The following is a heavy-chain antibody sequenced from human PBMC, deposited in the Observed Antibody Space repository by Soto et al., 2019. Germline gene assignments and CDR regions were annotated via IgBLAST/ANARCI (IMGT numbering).Heavy chain of an antibody. D-gene: IGHD3-3*01. Sequence: QVQLVQSGAEVKKPGSSVKVSCKASGGTFSSYAISWVRQAPGQGLEWMGGIIPIFGTANYAQKFQGRVTITADESTSPPYKELSRLRSEDTAVYSGGRGRFLEWTPQPYYYGMDVWGQGTTVTVSS. CDR1: GGTFSSYA. CDR3: GRGRFLEWTPQPYYYGMDV. CDR2: IIPIFGTA. J-gene: IGHJ6*02. V-gene: IGHV1-69*01.